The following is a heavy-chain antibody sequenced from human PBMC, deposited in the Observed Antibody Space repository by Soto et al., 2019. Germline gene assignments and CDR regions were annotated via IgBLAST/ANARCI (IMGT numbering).Heavy chain of an antibody. CDR3: ARGYCSGGSCYAAWASWVI. V-gene: IGHV3-23*01. D-gene: IGHD2-15*01. Sequence: GGSLRLSCAASGFTFSSYAMSWVRQAPGKGLEWVSAISGSGGSTYYADSVKGRFTISRDNSKNTLYLQMNSLRAEDTAVYYCARGYCSGGSCYAAWASWVIWGQGTMVTVSS. CDR2: ISGSGGST. CDR1: GFTFSSYA. J-gene: IGHJ3*02.